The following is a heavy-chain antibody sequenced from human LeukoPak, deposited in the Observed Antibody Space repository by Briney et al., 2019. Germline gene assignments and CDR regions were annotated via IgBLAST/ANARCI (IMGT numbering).Heavy chain of an antibody. Sequence: ASVKVSCKASGYTFTGYYMHWVRQAPGQGLEWMGWINPNSGGTNHAQKFQGRVTMTRDTSISTAYMELSRLRSDDTAVYYCARGKYQLLRGFDYWGQGTLVTVSS. D-gene: IGHD2-2*01. V-gene: IGHV1-2*02. CDR1: GYTFTGYY. CDR3: ARGKYQLLRGFDY. J-gene: IGHJ4*02. CDR2: INPNSGGT.